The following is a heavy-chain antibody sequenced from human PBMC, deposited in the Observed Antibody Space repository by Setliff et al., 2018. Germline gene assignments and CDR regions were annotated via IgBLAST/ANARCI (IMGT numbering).Heavy chain of an antibody. J-gene: IGHJ6*02. V-gene: IGHV4-59*01. Sequence: PSETLSLTCTASGASISSYYWSWVRQSPGKGLEWIGYIYYSGSTNYNPSLKSRVTISVDTSKNQVSLKVRSLTAADTSIYFCARVRNNWAYGMDVWGQGTTVTVSS. D-gene: IGHD1-1*01. CDR2: IYYSGST. CDR1: GASISSYY. CDR3: ARVRNNWAYGMDV.